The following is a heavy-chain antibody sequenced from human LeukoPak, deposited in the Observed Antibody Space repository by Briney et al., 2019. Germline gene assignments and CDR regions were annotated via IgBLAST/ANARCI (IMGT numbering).Heavy chain of an antibody. CDR2: MSIDGNIK. J-gene: IGHJ4*02. Sequence: GGSLRLSCAASGFTFNNYVMHWIRQAPGKGLEWVAVMSIDGNIKLYADSVRGRFTISRDNSRNTLYLQLNSLRAEDTAVYYCTRDPIMGVPDYFDYWGQGTLVAVSS. D-gene: IGHD1-26*01. CDR1: GFTFNNYV. V-gene: IGHV3-30*04. CDR3: TRDPIMGVPDYFDY.